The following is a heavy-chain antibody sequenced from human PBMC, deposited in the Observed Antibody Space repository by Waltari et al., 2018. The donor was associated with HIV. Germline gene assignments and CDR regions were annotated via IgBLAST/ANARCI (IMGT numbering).Heavy chain of an antibody. CDR1: GSSFSTYY. J-gene: IGHJ5*02. D-gene: IGHD7-27*01. V-gene: IGHV4-59*01. CDR2: IYYSGSI. Sequence: QVQLQESGPGLVKPSETLSLSCTVSGSSFSTYYWTWIRQPPGKGLEWIGHIYYSGSIKYNPSLTSRVSISVDTSKNQFSLKLRSVTAADTAVYYCARAINWGGWFDPWGQGTLVTVSS. CDR3: ARAINWGGWFDP.